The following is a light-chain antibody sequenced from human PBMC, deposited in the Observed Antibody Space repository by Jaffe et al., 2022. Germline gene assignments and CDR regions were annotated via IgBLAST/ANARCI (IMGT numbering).Light chain of an antibody. J-gene: IGKJ1*01. CDR2: GAS. Sequence: EIVLTQSPGTLSLSPGEGVTLSCRASQSVSSNYLAWYQQKPGQAPRLLIYGASSRATGIPDRFSGSGSGTDFTLTISRLDPEDFAVYYCQHYGSSLWTFGQGTKVDIK. CDR3: QHYGSSLWT. V-gene: IGKV3-20*01. CDR1: QSVSSNY.